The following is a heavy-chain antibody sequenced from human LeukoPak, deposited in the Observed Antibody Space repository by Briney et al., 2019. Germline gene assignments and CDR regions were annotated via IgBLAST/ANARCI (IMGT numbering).Heavy chain of an antibody. CDR1: GFTFSSYG. J-gene: IGHJ4*02. CDR2: IWHDGINK. Sequence: PGRSLRLSCAASGFTFSSYGMYWVRQAPGKGLEGVAVIWHDGINKYYADSLKVRFTISRDNCKNTLYLQMNSLRAEDTPVYYCARGYIAAAGYFDYWGQGTPVTASS. D-gene: IGHD6-13*01. CDR3: ARGYIAAAGYFDY. V-gene: IGHV3-33*01.